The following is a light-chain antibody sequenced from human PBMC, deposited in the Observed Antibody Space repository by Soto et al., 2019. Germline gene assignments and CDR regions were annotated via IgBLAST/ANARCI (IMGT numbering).Light chain of an antibody. V-gene: IGKV3-15*01. CDR3: QQYNNRPPLT. J-gene: IGKJ4*01. Sequence: EIVMTQSPATLSVSPGERATLSCRASQSVSSNLAWYQQKPGQSPRLLIYGASTRATGIPARFSGSGSGTEFTLTISSQQSEDFAVYYCQQYNNRPPLTFGGGTKVEIK. CDR2: GAS. CDR1: QSVSSN.